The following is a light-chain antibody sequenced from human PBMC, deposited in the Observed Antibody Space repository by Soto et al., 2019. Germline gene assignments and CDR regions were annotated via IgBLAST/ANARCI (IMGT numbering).Light chain of an antibody. CDR1: QSISSY. J-gene: IGKJ3*01. CDR2: AAS. CDR3: QQSYSTSIT. Sequence: DIQMTQSPSSLSASVGDRVTITCRASQSISSYLNWYQQKPGKAPKLLIYAASSLQSGVPSRFSGRGSGTDFTLTISSLQPEDYANYYCQQSYSTSITFGPGTKVDI. V-gene: IGKV1-39*01.